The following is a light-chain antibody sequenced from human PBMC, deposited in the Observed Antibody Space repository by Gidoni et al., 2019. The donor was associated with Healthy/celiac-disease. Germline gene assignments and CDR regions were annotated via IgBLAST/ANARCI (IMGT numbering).Light chain of an antibody. V-gene: IGKV3-15*01. J-gene: IGKJ3*01. CDR1: QSVSSN. CDR3: QQYNNWPPLT. Sequence: EIGITQSPATLSVSPGERATLACRASQSVSSNLAWYQQKPGQAPRLLICGASTRATGIPARFSGSGSGTEFTLTISSLQSEDFAVYYCQQYNNWPPLTFGPGTKVDIK. CDR2: GAS.